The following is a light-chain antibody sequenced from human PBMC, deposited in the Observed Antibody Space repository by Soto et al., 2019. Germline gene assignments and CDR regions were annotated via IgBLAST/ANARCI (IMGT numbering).Light chain of an antibody. V-gene: IGKV3-11*01. CDR1: QIGSSY. CDR3: QQPRYLPWP. CDR2: EAS. Sequence: SLAPVSFIKGEKATLPSMACQIGSSYLAWYQQKPGQAPRLLMYEASTRATGIPARFSGGGSGTDFTLTISSLEPEDFAVYYCQQPRYLPWPFGQGSMVDIK. J-gene: IGKJ1*01.